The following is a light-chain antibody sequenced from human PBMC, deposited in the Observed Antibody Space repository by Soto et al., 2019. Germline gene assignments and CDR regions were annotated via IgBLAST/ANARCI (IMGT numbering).Light chain of an antibody. Sequence: SALTQPASVSGSPGQSITISCTATSSDVGGYDYVSWYQLHPGKAPKLMVFEVNNRPSGVSYRFSGSKSGNTASLTISGLQAEDEADYFCSSYSISTAYLFGTGTKVTVL. CDR3: SSYSISTAYL. J-gene: IGLJ1*01. V-gene: IGLV2-14*01. CDR2: EVN. CDR1: SSDVGGYDY.